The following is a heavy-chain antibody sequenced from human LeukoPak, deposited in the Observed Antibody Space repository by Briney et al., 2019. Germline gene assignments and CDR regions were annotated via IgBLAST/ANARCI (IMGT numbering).Heavy chain of an antibody. J-gene: IGHJ4*02. V-gene: IGHV3-30*18. CDR3: TKAPLRSCTGAFCYPFDY. D-gene: IGHD2-8*02. Sequence: GRSLRLSCAASGFTFSSYGMHWVRQAPGKGLEWVAVISYDGSNKYYADSVKGRFTISRDNSKNTLYLQMNSLRAEDTAVYYCTKAPLRSCTGAFCYPFDYWGQGTLVTVSS. CDR2: ISYDGSNK. CDR1: GFTFSSYG.